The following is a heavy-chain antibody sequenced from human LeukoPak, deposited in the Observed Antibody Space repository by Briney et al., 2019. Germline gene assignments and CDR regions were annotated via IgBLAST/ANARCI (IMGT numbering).Heavy chain of an antibody. CDR1: GGSISSSSYY. J-gene: IGHJ3*02. D-gene: IGHD6-19*01. V-gene: IGHV4-39*07. CDR3: ARLVAGYSFDI. Sequence: SETLSLTCTVSGGSISSSSYYGGWIRQPPGKGLEWIGSIYYSGSTYYNPALKSRVPISVDTYKHQFSLKLSSVTAADTAVYYCARLVAGYSFDIWGQGTMVTVSS. CDR2: IYYSGST.